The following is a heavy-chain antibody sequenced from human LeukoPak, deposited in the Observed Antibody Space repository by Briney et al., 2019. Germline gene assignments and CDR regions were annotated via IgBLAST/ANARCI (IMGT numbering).Heavy chain of an antibody. CDR2: IYYSGST. CDR3: ARVNIAAAGLYYYYYMDV. CDR1: GGSISSYY. J-gene: IGHJ6*03. D-gene: IGHD6-13*01. Sequence: SETLSLTCTVSGGSISSYYWSWIRQPPGKGLEWIGYIYYSGSTNYNPSLKSRVTISVDTSKNQFSLKLSSVTAADTAVYYCARVNIAAAGLYYYYYMDVWGKGTTVTISS. V-gene: IGHV4-59*01.